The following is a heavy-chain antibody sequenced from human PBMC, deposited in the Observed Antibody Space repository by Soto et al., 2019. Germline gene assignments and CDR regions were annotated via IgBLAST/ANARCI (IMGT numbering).Heavy chain of an antibody. Sequence: GGSLRLSCAASGFTFSSYSMSWVRQAPGKGLEWVSSISCSGGSTYYADSVKGRITIARDNTKNTLYLQMNSPRAEDTAVYYCANSNFPDYSNYHRSDRFDHWGQGTLVIVSS. CDR3: ANSNFPDYSNYHRSDRFDH. D-gene: IGHD4-4*01. V-gene: IGHV3-23*01. CDR2: ISCSGGST. CDR1: GFTFSSYS. J-gene: IGHJ5*02.